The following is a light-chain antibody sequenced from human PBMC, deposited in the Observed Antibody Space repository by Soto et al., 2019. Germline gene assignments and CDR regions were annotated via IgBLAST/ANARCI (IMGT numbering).Light chain of an antibody. V-gene: IGLV1-44*01. CDR3: AAWDSSLNNVL. J-gene: IGLJ2*01. Sequence: QSVLTQPPSASGTPGQRVTISCSGRASSIGTNTVNWYRQLPGTAPKLLIYGDNQRPSGVPDRFSGSKSGTSASLAISGLQAEDKAEYYCAAWDSSLNNVLFGGGTKLTVL. CDR1: ASSIGTNT. CDR2: GDN.